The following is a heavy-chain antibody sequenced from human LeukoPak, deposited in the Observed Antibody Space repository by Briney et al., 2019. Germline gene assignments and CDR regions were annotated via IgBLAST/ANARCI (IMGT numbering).Heavy chain of an antibody. CDR2: INHSGST. CDR1: GGSFSGYY. D-gene: IGHD6-19*01. J-gene: IGHJ4*02. CDR3: ARRSGSGWYFDY. Sequence: SETLSLTCAVYGGSFSGYYWSWIRQPPGKGLEWIGEINHSGSTNYDPSLKSRVTISVDTSKNQFSLKLSSVTAADTAVYYCARRSGSGWYFDYWGQGTLVTVSS. V-gene: IGHV4-34*01.